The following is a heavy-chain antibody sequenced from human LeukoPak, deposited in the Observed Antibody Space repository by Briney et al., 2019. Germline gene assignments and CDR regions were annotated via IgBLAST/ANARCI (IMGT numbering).Heavy chain of an antibody. D-gene: IGHD3-22*01. CDR2: ISWNSGSI. V-gene: IGHV3-9*01. J-gene: IGHJ1*01. Sequence: GGSLRLSCAASGFTFDDYAMHWARQAPGKGLEWVSGISWNSGSIGYADSVKGRFTISRDNAKNSLYLQMNSLRAEDTALYYCAKDISLDYYDGSGYNRGYFQHWGQGTLVTVSS. CDR3: AKDISLDYYDGSGYNRGYFQH. CDR1: GFTFDDYA.